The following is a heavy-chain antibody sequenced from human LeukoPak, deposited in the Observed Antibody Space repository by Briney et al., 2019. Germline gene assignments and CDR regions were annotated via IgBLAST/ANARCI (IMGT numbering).Heavy chain of an antibody. V-gene: IGHV3-23*01. CDR3: AKDRITYYYGSSLDY. CDR1: GFTFSSYA. D-gene: IGHD3-10*01. Sequence: GGSLRLSCAASGFTFSSYAMSWVRQAPGKGLEWVSAIKGSGGSTYYADSVKGRFPISRDNSKNTLYLQMNSLRAEDTAVYYCAKDRITYYYGSSLDYWGQGTLVTVSS. CDR2: IKGSGGST. J-gene: IGHJ4*02.